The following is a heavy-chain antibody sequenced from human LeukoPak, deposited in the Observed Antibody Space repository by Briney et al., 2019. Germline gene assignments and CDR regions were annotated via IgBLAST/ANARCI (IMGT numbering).Heavy chain of an antibody. V-gene: IGHV3-30*18. Sequence: GRSLRLSCAASGFTFSSYGMHWVRQAPGKGLEWVAVISYDGSNKYYADSVKGRFTISRDNSKNTLYLQMNSLRAGDTAVYYCAKGTHYYDSSGYFDYWGQGTLVTVSS. CDR3: AKGTHYYDSSGYFDY. CDR1: GFTFSSYG. CDR2: ISYDGSNK. J-gene: IGHJ4*02. D-gene: IGHD3-22*01.